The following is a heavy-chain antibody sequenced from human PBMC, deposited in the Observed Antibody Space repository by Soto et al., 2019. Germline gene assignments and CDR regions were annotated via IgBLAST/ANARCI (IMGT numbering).Heavy chain of an antibody. CDR2: ISRIGSST. D-gene: IGHD3-3*01. J-gene: IGHJ4*02. CDR1: GFTFSSYA. Sequence: PGGSLRLSCAASGFTFSSYAMSWVRQAPGKGLEWVSAISRIGSSTYYADSVKGRFTISRDNSKNTLYLQMNNLRAEDTAVYFCAKGSSGLRFLEWLSPHDYWGQGTLVTVSS. V-gene: IGHV3-23*01. CDR3: AKGSSGLRFLEWLSPHDY.